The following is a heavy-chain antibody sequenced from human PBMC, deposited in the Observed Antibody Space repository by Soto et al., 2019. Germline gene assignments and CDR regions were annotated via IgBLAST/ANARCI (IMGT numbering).Heavy chain of an antibody. D-gene: IGHD2-2*01. V-gene: IGHV1-18*04. CDR3: ARAPRYCSTTPCFSGVTWFDP. J-gene: IGHJ5*02. CDR1: GYTFTSYG. CDR2: ISSYNGNT. Sequence: ASVKVSCKASGYTFTSYGISWVRQAPGQGLEWMGWISSYNGNTNYGQKVQGRVTLTTDTSTSTTYMEPRSLISDDTAVYYCARAPRYCSTTPCFSGVTWFDPLGQGTLVTVSS.